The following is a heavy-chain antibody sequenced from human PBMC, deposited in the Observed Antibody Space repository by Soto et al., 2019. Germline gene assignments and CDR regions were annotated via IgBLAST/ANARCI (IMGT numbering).Heavy chain of an antibody. V-gene: IGHV3-21*06. Sequence: GGSLRLSCAASGFTFTRYSMNWVRQAPGKGLEWVSSISSTTNYIYYGDSMKGRFTISRDNAKNSLYLEMTSLRAEDTAVYYCARESEDLTSNFDYWGQGTLVTVSS. CDR3: ARESEDLTSNFDY. J-gene: IGHJ4*02. CDR2: ISSTTNYI. CDR1: GFTFTRYS.